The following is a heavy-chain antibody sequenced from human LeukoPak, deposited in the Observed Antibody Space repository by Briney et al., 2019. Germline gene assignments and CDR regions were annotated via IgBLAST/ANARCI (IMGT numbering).Heavy chain of an antibody. D-gene: IGHD3-3*01. CDR2: IKQDGSEK. CDR3: ARDYPYYDFWSGYGPTAYVDY. Sequence: PGGSLRLSCAASGFTFSSYWMSWVRQAPGKGLEWVANIKQDGSEKYYVDSVKGRFTISRDNEKNSLYMKMNRQRAEDTAVYYCARDYPYYDFWSGYGPTAYVDYWGQGTLVTVSS. V-gene: IGHV3-7*01. CDR1: GFTFSSYW. J-gene: IGHJ4*02.